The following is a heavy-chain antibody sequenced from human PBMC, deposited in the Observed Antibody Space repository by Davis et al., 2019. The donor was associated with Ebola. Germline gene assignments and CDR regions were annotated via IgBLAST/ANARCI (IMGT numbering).Heavy chain of an antibody. V-gene: IGHV3-7*03. D-gene: IGHD3-22*01. Sequence: GGSLRLSCAASGFTVSSNYMSWVRQAPGKGLEWVANIKQVGSEKYYVDSVKGRFTIFRDNAKNSLYLQMNSLRAEDTAVYYCARGRQYYYDGSGNLPYYYMDVWGKGTTVTVSS. CDR1: GFTVSSNY. J-gene: IGHJ6*03. CDR3: ARGRQYYYDGSGNLPYYYMDV. CDR2: IKQVGSEK.